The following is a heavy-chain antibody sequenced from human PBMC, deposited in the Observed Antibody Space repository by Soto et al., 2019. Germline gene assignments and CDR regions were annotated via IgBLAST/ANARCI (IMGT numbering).Heavy chain of an antibody. CDR2: ISGSGGST. Sequence: GASLMLSCAVPGSTFSGYAMSWVRQPPGKGLEWVSAISGSGGSTYYADSVKGRFTISRDNSKNTLYLQMNSLRAEDTAVYYCAKDGSWVIRIVVVNFDYWGQGTLVTVCS. CDR1: GSTFSGYA. V-gene: IGHV3-23*01. CDR3: AKDGSWVIRIVVVNFDY. D-gene: IGHD3-22*01. J-gene: IGHJ4*02.